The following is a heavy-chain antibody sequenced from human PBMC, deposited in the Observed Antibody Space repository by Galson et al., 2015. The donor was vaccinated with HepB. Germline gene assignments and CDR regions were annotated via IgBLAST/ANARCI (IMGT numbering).Heavy chain of an antibody. CDR2: ISGSGGST. CDR3: AKQIAVAVDYYYYYMDV. CDR1: RFTFSSYA. D-gene: IGHD6-19*01. Sequence: SLRLSCAASRFTFSSYAMSWVRQAPGKGLEWVSAISGSGGSTYYADSVKGRFTISRDNSKNTLYLQMNSLRAEDTAVYYCAKQIAVAVDYYYYYMDVWGKGTTVTVSS. V-gene: IGHV3-23*01. J-gene: IGHJ6*03.